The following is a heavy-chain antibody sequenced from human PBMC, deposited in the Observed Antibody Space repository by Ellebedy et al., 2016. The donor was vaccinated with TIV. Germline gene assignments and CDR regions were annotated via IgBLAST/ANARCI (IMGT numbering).Heavy chain of an antibody. J-gene: IGHJ4*02. CDR3: AKGMDYFDY. CDR1: GFTFSNYG. D-gene: IGHD5-24*01. Sequence: PGGSLRLSCVASGFTFSNYGMHWVRQAPGKGLEWVAVIRYDGNNKYYADSVKGRFTISRDNSKKTLYVQMNSLRAEDTAVYYCAKGMDYFDYWGQGIRVTVSS. V-gene: IGHV3-30*02. CDR2: IRYDGNNK.